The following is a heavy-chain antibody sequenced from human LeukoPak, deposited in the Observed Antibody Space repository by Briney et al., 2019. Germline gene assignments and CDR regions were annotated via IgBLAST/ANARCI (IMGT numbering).Heavy chain of an antibody. D-gene: IGHD5-24*01. Sequence: AASVKVSCKSSGYTFTAYAMHWVRQAPGQGLEWMGWITPSDGANYAQKFQGRVTMTRGTSMSTAYMDLNRLTSDDTAVYFCARDRYGDGFAHFDYWGQGTLVTVSS. J-gene: IGHJ4*02. CDR2: ITPSDGA. CDR1: GYTFTAYA. V-gene: IGHV1-2*02. CDR3: ARDRYGDGFAHFDY.